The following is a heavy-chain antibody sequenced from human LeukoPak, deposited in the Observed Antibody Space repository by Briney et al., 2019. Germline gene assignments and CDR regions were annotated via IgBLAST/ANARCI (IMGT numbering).Heavy chain of an antibody. CDR2: IYSSGST. V-gene: IGHV4-4*07. D-gene: IGHD6-19*01. Sequence: PSETLSLTCTVSGGSISGYYWSWIRQPAGKGLDWIGRIYSSGSTNYNPSLKSRVTISVDTSKNLFSLKLSSVTAADTAVYYCASGSVAVDGIDYWGQGTLVTVSS. J-gene: IGHJ4*02. CDR3: ASGSVAVDGIDY. CDR1: GGSISGYY.